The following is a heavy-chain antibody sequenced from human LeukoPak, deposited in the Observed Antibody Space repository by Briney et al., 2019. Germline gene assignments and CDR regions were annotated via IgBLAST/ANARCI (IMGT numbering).Heavy chain of an antibody. CDR2: INSDGSST. CDR1: GFTFSSYW. J-gene: IGHJ4*02. V-gene: IGHV3-74*01. CDR3: ARDPPEYYDFWSGYDY. D-gene: IGHD3-3*01. Sequence: GGSLRLSCAASGFTFSSYWMHWVRQAPGKRLVWVSRINSDGSSTSYADSVKGRFTISRDNAKNTLYLQMNSLRAEDTAVYYCARDPPEYYDFWSGYDYWGQGTLVTVSS.